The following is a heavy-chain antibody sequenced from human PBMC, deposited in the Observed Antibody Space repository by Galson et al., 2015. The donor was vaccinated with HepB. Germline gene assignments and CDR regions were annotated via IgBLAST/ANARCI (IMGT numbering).Heavy chain of an antibody. J-gene: IGHJ6*02. D-gene: IGHD6-19*01. Sequence: SVKVSCKASGYTFTSYDINWVRQATGQGLEWMGWMNPNSGNTGYAQKSQGRVTMTRNTSISTAYMELSSLRSEDTAVYYCARGTRIAVAGFYYYYGMDVWGQGTTVTVSS. CDR2: MNPNSGNT. CDR1: GYTFTSYD. CDR3: ARGTRIAVAGFYYYYGMDV. V-gene: IGHV1-8*01.